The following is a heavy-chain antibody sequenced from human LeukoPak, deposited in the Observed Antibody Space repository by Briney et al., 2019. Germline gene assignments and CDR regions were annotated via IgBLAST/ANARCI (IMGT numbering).Heavy chain of an antibody. CDR2: ISGSGGST. V-gene: IGHV3-23*01. CDR1: GFTFSSCA. CDR3: AKDGDCSGGSCYLNWFDP. Sequence: GGSLRLSCAASGFTFSSCAMSWVRQAPGKGLEWVSAISGSGGSTYYADSVKGRFTISRDNSKNTLYLQMNSLRAEDTAVYYCAKDGDCSGGSCYLNWFDPWGQGTLVTVSS. J-gene: IGHJ5*02. D-gene: IGHD2-15*01.